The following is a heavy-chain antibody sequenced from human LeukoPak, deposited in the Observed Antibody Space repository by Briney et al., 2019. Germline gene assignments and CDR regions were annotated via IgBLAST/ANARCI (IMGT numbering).Heavy chain of an antibody. V-gene: IGHV3-23*01. CDR3: AKVDGYNNYWYFDL. CDR1: GFTFSSYA. CDR2: ISGSGGTT. J-gene: IGHJ2*01. Sequence: GGSLRLSCAASGFTFSSYAMSWVRQAPGKGLEWVSAISGSGGTTFYADSVRGRFTISRENSRNTVYLQMNNLRADDTAVYYCAKVDGYNNYWYFDLWGRGTLVSVSS. D-gene: IGHD5-24*01.